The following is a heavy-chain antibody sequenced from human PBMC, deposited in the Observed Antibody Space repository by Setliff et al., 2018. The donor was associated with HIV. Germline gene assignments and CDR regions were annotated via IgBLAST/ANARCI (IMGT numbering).Heavy chain of an antibody. CDR2: IYYSGTI. Sequence: SETLSLTCTVSGGSISSSSYYWGWIRQPPGKGLEWIGSIYYSGTIDYAAPVKGRFIISRDDSRSTVSLQMNSLKTEDTAIYYCTQGWVRYWGPGSLVTVSS. CDR3: TQGWVRY. J-gene: IGHJ4*02. V-gene: IGHV4-39*07. CDR1: GGSISSSSYY. D-gene: IGHD1-1*01.